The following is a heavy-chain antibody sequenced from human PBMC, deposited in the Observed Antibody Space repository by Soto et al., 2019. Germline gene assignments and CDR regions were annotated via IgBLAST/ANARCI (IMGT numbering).Heavy chain of an antibody. D-gene: IGHD3-22*01. Sequence: PSETLSLTCTVSGGSISSYYWSWIRQPPGKGLEWIGYIYYGGSTNYNPSLKSRVTISVDTSKNQFSLKLSSVTAADTAVYYCARDYMYYYDSSGYGPTYYYYGMDVWGQGTTVTVSS. CDR2: IYYGGST. V-gene: IGHV4-59*01. J-gene: IGHJ6*02. CDR3: ARDYMYYYDSSGYGPTYYYYGMDV. CDR1: GGSISSYY.